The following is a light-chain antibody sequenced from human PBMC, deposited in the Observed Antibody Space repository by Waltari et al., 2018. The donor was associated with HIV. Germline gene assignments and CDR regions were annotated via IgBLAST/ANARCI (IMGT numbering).Light chain of an antibody. J-gene: IGKJ1*01. CDR1: QSLLHSTGKKY. CDR2: LGS. CDR3: MQALQTPRT. Sequence: DTAMTQSQLSLPVTPGEPASISCRSSQSLLHSTGKKYLDWYLQKPGQSPQLLIYLGSNRASGVPDRFSGSGSGTDFTLKISRVQAEDVGVYYCMQALQTPRTFGQGTKVEIK. V-gene: IGKV2-28*01.